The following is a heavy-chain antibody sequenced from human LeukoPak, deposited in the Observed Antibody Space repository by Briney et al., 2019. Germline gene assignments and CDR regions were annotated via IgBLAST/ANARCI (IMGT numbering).Heavy chain of an antibody. CDR2: INPNSGGT. D-gene: IGHD1-26*01. CDR1: GYTFTDYY. CDR3: ARDGNTGSYSSWFDP. Sequence: ASVKVSCKASGYTFTDYYIHWVRQAPGQGLEWMGWINPNSGGTNYAQKFQGRVTMTRDTSIGTAYMELSRLRSDDTAVYFCARDGNTGSYSSWFDPWGQGTLVTVSS. J-gene: IGHJ5*02. V-gene: IGHV1-2*02.